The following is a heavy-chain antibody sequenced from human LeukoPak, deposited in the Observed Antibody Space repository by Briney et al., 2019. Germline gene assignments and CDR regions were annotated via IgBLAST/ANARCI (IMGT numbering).Heavy chain of an antibody. D-gene: IGHD2-21*02. CDR2: ISSSSSYI. V-gene: IGHV3-21*01. J-gene: IGHJ4*02. Sequence: GGSLRLSCAASGFTFSSYSMNWVRQAPGKGLEWVSSISSSSSYIYYADSVKGRFTISRDNAKNSLYLQMNSLRAEDTAVYYCARVPLAYCGGDCYQSTYYFDYWGQGTLVTVSS. CDR1: GFTFSSYS. CDR3: ARVPLAYCGGDCYQSTYYFDY.